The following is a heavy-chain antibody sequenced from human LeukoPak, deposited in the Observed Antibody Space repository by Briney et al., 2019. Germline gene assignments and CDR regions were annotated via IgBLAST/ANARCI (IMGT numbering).Heavy chain of an antibody. V-gene: IGHV3-30-3*01. CDR1: GFTFSSYA. CDR3: ARPMTTSKDAFDI. D-gene: IGHD4-17*01. CDR2: ISYDRSNK. Sequence: GGSLRLSCAASGFTFSSYAIHWVRQAPGKGLEGVAGISYDRSNKYHADSVKGRFTISRENSKNTVYLQMNSLRVEDTAVYYCARPMTTSKDAFDIWGQGTMVTVSS. J-gene: IGHJ3*02.